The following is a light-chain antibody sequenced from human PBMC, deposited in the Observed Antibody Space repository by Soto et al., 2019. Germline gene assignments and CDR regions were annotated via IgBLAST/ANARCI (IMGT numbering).Light chain of an antibody. J-gene: IGKJ1*01. CDR2: DVS. Sequence: DIQMTQSPSTLSASVGDRVTITCRASQSISGWLAWYQQKPGKAPKLLIYDVSSLESGVPSRFSGSGSETEFTLTISSLQPDDFATYSCQQYSSYPWTFGQWTKVEIK. CDR3: QQYSSYPWT. CDR1: QSISGW. V-gene: IGKV1-5*01.